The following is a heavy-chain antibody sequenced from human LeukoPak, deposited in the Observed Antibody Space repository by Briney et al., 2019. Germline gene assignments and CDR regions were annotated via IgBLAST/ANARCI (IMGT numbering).Heavy chain of an antibody. V-gene: IGHV3-48*03. Sequence: GGSLRLSCAASGFTFSSYEMNWVRQAPGKGLEWIAYITRTGDRIQYADSVKGRFTISRDNAKNSLFLQMNSLRAEDTAVYYCAREGHYSYGPDYWGQGTLVTVSS. CDR1: GFTFSSYE. D-gene: IGHD5-18*01. CDR3: AREGHYSYGPDY. J-gene: IGHJ4*02. CDR2: ITRTGDRI.